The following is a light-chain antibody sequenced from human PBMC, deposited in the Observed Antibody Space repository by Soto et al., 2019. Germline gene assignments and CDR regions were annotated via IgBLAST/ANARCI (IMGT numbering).Light chain of an antibody. V-gene: IGKV1-9*01. CDR1: QGISGR. J-gene: IGKJ4*01. Sequence: IQLTQSPSSLSASVGDRVTITRRASQGISGRLAWYQQKPGKVPTLLISPASSFQSGVPSRFSGSASGTDFSLTITSLQPEDFATYYCLQLYRYPLAFGGGTTVDIK. CDR3: LQLYRYPLA. CDR2: PAS.